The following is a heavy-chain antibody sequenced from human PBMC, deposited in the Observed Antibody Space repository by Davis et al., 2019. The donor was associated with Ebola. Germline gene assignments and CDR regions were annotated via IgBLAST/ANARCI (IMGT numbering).Heavy chain of an antibody. Sequence: MPSETLSLTCTVSGGSISSGGYYWSWIRQHPGKGLEWIGYIYYSGSTYYNPSLKSRVTISVDTSKNQFPLKLSSVTAADTAVYYCARGHFGSYGMDVWGQGTTVTVSS. CDR2: IYYSGST. V-gene: IGHV4-31*03. D-gene: IGHD3-10*01. CDR1: GGSISSGGYY. J-gene: IGHJ6*02. CDR3: ARGHFGSYGMDV.